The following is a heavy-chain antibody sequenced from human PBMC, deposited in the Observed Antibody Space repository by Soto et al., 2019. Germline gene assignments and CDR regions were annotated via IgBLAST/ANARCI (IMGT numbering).Heavy chain of an antibody. Sequence: QVQLVESGGGVVQPGRSLRLSCAASGFTFSSYGMHWVRQAPGKGLEWVAVIWYDGSNKYYADSVKGRFTISRDNSKNTLYLQMNSLRAEDTAVYYCARAPDYGDYAGYYYYGMDVWGQGTTVTVSS. J-gene: IGHJ6*02. CDR3: ARAPDYGDYAGYYYYGMDV. D-gene: IGHD4-17*01. CDR2: IWYDGSNK. V-gene: IGHV3-33*01. CDR1: GFTFSSYG.